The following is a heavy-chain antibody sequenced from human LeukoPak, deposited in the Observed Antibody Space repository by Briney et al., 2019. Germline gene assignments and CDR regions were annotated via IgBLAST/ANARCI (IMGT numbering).Heavy chain of an antibody. CDR2: IYTSGST. J-gene: IGHJ5*02. CDR3: ARETTWRYCSSTSCHRTDWFDP. Sequence: SETLSLTCTVSGGSISSYYWSWIRQPAGKGLEWIGRIYTSGSTNYNPSLKSRVTMSVDTSKNQFSLKLSSVTAADTAVYYCARETTWRYCSSTSCHRTDWFDPWGQGTLVTVSS. V-gene: IGHV4-4*07. D-gene: IGHD2-2*01. CDR1: GGSISSYY.